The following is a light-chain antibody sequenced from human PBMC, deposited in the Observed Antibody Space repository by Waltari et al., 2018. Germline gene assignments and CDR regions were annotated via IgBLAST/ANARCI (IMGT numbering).Light chain of an antibody. V-gene: IGLV1-51*02. Sequence: QPVLTQPPPVSAAPGQRVTISCSGGHSNLGNNYVSWYRQFPGTAPELLIHGDGERPSGVPGRFSGSKSGTSATLDITGLQAGDEADYYCGTWDSSLSGAVFGGGTHLTVL. CDR3: GTWDSSLSGAV. CDR1: HSNLGNNY. J-gene: IGLJ7*01. CDR2: GDG.